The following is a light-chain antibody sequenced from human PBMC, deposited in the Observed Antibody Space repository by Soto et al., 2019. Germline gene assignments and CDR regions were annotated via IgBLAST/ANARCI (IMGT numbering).Light chain of an antibody. V-gene: IGKV1-9*01. CDR1: QGINTY. CDR2: GAS. J-gene: IGKJ3*01. CDR3: QQLNSDSFT. Sequence: DIQLTQSPSFLSASVGDRVTVTCRASQGINTYLAWYQQHPGKAPRLLISGASTLQSGVPSRFSGSGSGTEFTLTISGLQPEDFATYFCQQLNSDSFTFGPGTKVDIK.